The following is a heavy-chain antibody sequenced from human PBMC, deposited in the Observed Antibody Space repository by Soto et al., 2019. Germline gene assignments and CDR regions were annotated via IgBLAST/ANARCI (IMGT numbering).Heavy chain of an antibody. CDR2: INHSGST. CDR3: ARGSPAGYSSSWYVNVYYYYGMDV. J-gene: IGHJ6*02. Sequence: SETLSLTCAVYGGSFSGYYWSWIRQPPGKGLEWIGEINHSGSTNYNPSLKSRVTISVDTSKNQFSLKLSSVTAADTAVYYCARGSPAGYSSSWYVNVYYYYGMDVWGQGTTVTVSS. D-gene: IGHD6-13*01. CDR1: GGSFSGYY. V-gene: IGHV4-34*01.